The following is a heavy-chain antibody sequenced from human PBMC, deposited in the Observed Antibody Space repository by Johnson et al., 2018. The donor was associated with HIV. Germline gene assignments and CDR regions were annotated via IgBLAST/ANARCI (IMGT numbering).Heavy chain of an antibody. J-gene: IGHJ3*02. Sequence: QVQLVESGGGVVQPGGSLRLSCAASGFTFSSYGMHWVRQAPGKGLEWVAFIRYDGSNKYYVDSVKGRFTISRDNSKNTLYLQMNSLRAEDTGAYYCARELPSSGPDNGDAFDSWGQGTMVTVSS. CDR1: GFTFSSYG. D-gene: IGHD3-22*01. CDR2: IRYDGSNK. CDR3: ARELPSSGPDNGDAFDS. V-gene: IGHV3-30*02.